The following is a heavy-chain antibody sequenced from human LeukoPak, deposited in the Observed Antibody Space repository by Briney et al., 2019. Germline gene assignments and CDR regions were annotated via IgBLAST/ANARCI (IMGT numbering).Heavy chain of an antibody. J-gene: IGHJ4*02. V-gene: IGHV1-46*01. CDR2: INPSGGST. Sequence: ASVKVSCKASGYTXTSYYMHWVRQAPGQGLEWMGIINPSGGSTSYAQKFQGRVTMTRDTSTSTVYMELSSLTSEDTAVYYCARAYSGYSIDFWGQGTLVTVSS. D-gene: IGHD3-22*01. CDR1: GYTXTSYY. CDR3: ARAYSGYSIDF.